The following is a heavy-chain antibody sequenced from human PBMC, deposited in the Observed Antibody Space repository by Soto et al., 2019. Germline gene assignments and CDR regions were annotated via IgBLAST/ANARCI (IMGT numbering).Heavy chain of an antibody. CDR3: VRVPNSRYLVTTLDY. CDR1: GFTFSDHY. J-gene: IGHJ4*02. D-gene: IGHD2-21*02. V-gene: IGHV3-72*01. CDR2: IRNKANSYTT. Sequence: EVQLVESGGGLVQPGGSLRLSCVVSGFTFSDHYMDWVRQAPGKGLEWVGRIRNKANSYTTVYAASVKGRFTISRDDSKNSMYLQMNSLKIEDKAVYSCVRVPNSRYLVTTLDYWGQGTLVTVSS.